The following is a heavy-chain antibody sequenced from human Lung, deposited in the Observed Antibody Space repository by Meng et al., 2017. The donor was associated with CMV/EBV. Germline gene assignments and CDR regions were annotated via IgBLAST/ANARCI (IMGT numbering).Heavy chain of an antibody. CDR1: GFTFSTYT. V-gene: IGHV3-48*04. J-gene: IGHJ6*01. Sequence: GEXXKISCAASGFTFSTYTMNWVRQAPGKGLEWVSDISTSSSTIYYADSVKGRFTISRDNAKNSLYLQMNSLRAEDTAVYYCAGGVPAAIGYYDFWSGYLYGMDVWXQG. CDR2: ISTSSSTI. CDR3: AGGVPAAIGYYDFWSGYLYGMDV. D-gene: IGHD3-3*01.